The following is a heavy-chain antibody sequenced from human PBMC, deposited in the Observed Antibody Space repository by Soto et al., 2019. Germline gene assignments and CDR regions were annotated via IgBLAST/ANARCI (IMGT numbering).Heavy chain of an antibody. J-gene: IGHJ5*02. Sequence: QPGGSLRLSCAVSGFTVSSNSITWARQAPGQGLEWVSVLHSDVSTYYVDSVKGRFVISRDNSKNTVYLQMNSLRAEDTAIYYCARELGGSWYNWFDPWGQGTLVTVSS. V-gene: IGHV3-53*01. D-gene: IGHD2-15*01. CDR3: ARELGGSWYNWFDP. CDR1: GFTVSSNS. CDR2: LHSDVST.